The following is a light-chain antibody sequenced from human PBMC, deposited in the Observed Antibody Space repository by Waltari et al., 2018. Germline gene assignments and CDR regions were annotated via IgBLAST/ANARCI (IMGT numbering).Light chain of an antibody. Sequence: DIQMTQSPSSLSASVGDRVTITCRASQIISNFLNWYQQKPGEAPKLLIYSASTLQSGVPSRFSGAGSGTDFSLTIISLQPEDFASYYCQQSSTTPSTFGQGTKLEIK. J-gene: IGKJ2*01. V-gene: IGKV1-39*01. CDR3: QQSSTTPST. CDR1: QIISNF. CDR2: SAS.